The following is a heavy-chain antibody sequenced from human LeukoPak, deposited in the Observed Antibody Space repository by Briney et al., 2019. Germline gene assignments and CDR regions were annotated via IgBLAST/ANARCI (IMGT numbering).Heavy chain of an antibody. CDR2: IIPIFGTA. CDR3: ARGDYYDSSGYLDY. J-gene: IGHJ4*02. D-gene: IGHD3-22*01. V-gene: IGHV1-69*13. Sequence: ASVKVSCKASGGTSSSYAISWVRQAPGQGLEWMGGIIPIFGTANYAQKFQGRVTITADESTSTAYMELSSLRSEDTAVYYCARGDYYDSSGYLDYWGQGTLVTVSS. CDR1: GGTSSSYA.